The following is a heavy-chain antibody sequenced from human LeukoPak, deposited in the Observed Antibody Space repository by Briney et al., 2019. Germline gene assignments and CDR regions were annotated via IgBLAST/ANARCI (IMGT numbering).Heavy chain of an antibody. CDR3: ARDSRTGYCSGGSCYYGY. Sequence: APVKVSCKASGYTFTSYGISWVRQAPGQGLEWMGWISAYNGNTNYAQKLQGRVTMTTDTSTSTAYMELRSLRSDDTAVYYCARDSRTGYCSGGSCYYGYWGQGTLVTVSS. J-gene: IGHJ4*02. CDR1: GYTFTSYG. CDR2: ISAYNGNT. V-gene: IGHV1-18*01. D-gene: IGHD2-15*01.